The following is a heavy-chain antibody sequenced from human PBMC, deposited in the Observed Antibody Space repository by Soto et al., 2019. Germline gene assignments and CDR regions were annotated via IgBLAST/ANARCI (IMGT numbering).Heavy chain of an antibody. CDR1: GYTFPSYG. V-gene: IGHV1-18*01. J-gene: IGHJ6*02. CDR3: AREGSLWFGEFVYYYGMDV. D-gene: IGHD3-10*01. Sequence: ASVKVSCKASGYTFPSYGISWVRQAPGQGLEWMGWISAYNGNTNYAQKLQGRVTMTTDTSTSTAYMELRSLRSDDTAVYYCAREGSLWFGEFVYYYGMDVWAQGTTVNVSS. CDR2: ISAYNGNT.